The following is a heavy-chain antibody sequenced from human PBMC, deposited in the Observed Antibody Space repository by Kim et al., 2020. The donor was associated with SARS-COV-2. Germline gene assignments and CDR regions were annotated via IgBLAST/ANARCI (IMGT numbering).Heavy chain of an antibody. J-gene: IGHJ4*02. CDR3: ACLIGYPRYYFDY. D-gene: IGHD3-9*01. CDR2: IFHTGDT. V-gene: IGHV4-4*02. Sequence: SETLSLTCAVSGGSISDTKWWTWVRQSPGRGLEWIGEIFHTGDTNYNPSLKSRFTISVDKSKNQFSLKLISVTATDTAVYYCACLIGYPRYYFDYWGQGTLVTVSS. CDR1: GGSISDTKW.